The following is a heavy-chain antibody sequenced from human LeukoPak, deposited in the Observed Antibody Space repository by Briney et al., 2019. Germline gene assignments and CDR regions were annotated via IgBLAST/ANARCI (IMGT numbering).Heavy chain of an antibody. CDR2: ISAYNGNT. CDR1: GYTFTSYG. J-gene: IGHJ4*02. D-gene: IGHD3-16*02. Sequence: ASVKVSCKASGYTFTSYGISWVRQAPGQGLEWMGWISAYNGNTNYAQKLQGRVTMTTDTSTSTAYMELRSLRSDDTAVYYCARGGRAITFGGVIALAFDYWGQGTLVTVSS. CDR3: ARGGRAITFGGVIALAFDY. V-gene: IGHV1-18*01.